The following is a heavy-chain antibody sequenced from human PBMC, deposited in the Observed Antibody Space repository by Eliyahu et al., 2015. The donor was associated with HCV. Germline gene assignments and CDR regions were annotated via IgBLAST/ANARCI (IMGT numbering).Heavy chain of an antibody. CDR2: ISWKSNSR. D-gene: IGHD3-9*01. V-gene: IGHV3-9*01. J-gene: IGHJ4*02. CDR3: VKDMRRNFEWFMGAFED. CDR1: GFAFXDHA. Sequence: EVQLVESGGGLAQSGRSLRLSCAASGFAFXDHAMHWIRRTPEKGLGWVSGISWKSNSRGYADSVKGRFTISRDNAKNSLYLQMNNLRPEDTAVYYCVKDMRRNFEWFMGAFEDWGQGTLVTVPS.